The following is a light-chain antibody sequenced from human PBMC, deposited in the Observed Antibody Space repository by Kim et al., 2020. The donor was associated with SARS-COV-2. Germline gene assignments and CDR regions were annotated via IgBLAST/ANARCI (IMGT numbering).Light chain of an antibody. J-gene: IGLJ2*01. CDR2: EVS. CDR1: SSDIGYYNG. V-gene: IGLV2-18*02. Sequence: QSALTQPPSVSGSPGQSVTISCTGTSSDIGYYNGVSWYQQPPGTAPKLMIYEVSNRPSGVPDRFSGSKSGNTASLTISGPQTEDEADYYCSSYISSSTSVVFGGGTQLTVL. CDR3: SSYISSSTSVV.